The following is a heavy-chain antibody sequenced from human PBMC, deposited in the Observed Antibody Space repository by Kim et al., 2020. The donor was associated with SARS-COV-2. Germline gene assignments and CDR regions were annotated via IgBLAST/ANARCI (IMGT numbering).Heavy chain of an antibody. J-gene: IGHJ3*02. Sequence: GGSLRLSCAASGFTFSSYAMHWVRQAPGKGLEWVAVISYDGSNKYYADSVKGRFTISRDNSKNTLYLQMNSLRAEDTAVYYCARGGYYDSSGKDAFDIWGQGTMVTVSS. D-gene: IGHD3-22*01. CDR1: GFTFSSYA. V-gene: IGHV3-30-3*01. CDR3: ARGGYYDSSGKDAFDI. CDR2: ISYDGSNK.